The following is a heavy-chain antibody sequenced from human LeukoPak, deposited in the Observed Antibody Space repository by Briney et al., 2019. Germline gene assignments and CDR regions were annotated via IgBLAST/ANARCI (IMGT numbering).Heavy chain of an antibody. Sequence: GASVKVSCKASGYTFTGYYMHWVRQAPGQGLEWMGWINPNSGGTNYAQKFQGRVTMTRDTSISTAYMELSRLRSDDTAVYYCARYYYDSSGYHWGFDYWGQGTLVTVSS. J-gene: IGHJ4*02. V-gene: IGHV1-2*02. CDR1: GYTFTGYY. D-gene: IGHD3-22*01. CDR3: ARYYYDSSGYHWGFDY. CDR2: INPNSGGT.